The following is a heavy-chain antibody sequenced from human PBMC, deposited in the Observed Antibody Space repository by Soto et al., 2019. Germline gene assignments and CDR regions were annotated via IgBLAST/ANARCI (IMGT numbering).Heavy chain of an antibody. Sequence: GASVKVSCKASGYTFTGYYMHWVRQAPGQGLEWMGWINPNSGGTNYAQKFQGRVTMTRDTSISTAYMELSRLRSDDTAVYYCARDQTEIVVPSRPFGYWGQGTLVTVS. CDR1: GYTFTGYY. CDR3: ARDQTEIVVPSRPFGY. J-gene: IGHJ4*02. V-gene: IGHV1-2*02. CDR2: INPNSGGT. D-gene: IGHD3-22*01.